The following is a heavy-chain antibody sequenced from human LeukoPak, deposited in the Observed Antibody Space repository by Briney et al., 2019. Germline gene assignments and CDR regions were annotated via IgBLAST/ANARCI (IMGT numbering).Heavy chain of an antibody. Sequence: GGSLRLSCAASGFVFSGNWMSWVRLAPGKGLEWVANIKEDGTETYYVDSVKGRFTISRDNAKNSLYLQMNSLRVEDTAVYYCAKEGRSLQTYWGQGTLVTVSS. J-gene: IGHJ4*02. D-gene: IGHD5-24*01. V-gene: IGHV3-7*03. CDR2: IKEDGTET. CDR3: AKEGRSLQTY. CDR1: GFVFSGNW.